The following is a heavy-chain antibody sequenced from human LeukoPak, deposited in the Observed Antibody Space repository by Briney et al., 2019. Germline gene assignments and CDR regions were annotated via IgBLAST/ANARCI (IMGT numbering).Heavy chain of an antibody. CDR3: ARRLAATVYYFDY. Sequence: SETPSLTCTVSGGSISSSSYYWGWIRQPPGKGLEWIGSIYYSGSTYYNPSLKSRVTISVDTSKNQFSLKLSSVTAADTAVYYCARRLAATVYYFDYWGQGTLVTVSS. CDR1: GGSISSSSYY. D-gene: IGHD2-15*01. CDR2: IYYSGST. V-gene: IGHV4-39*01. J-gene: IGHJ4*02.